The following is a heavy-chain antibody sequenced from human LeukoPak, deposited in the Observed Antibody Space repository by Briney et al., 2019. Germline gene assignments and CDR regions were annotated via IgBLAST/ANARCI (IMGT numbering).Heavy chain of an antibody. Sequence: GGSLRLSCAASGFTFDDYAMHWVRQAPGKGLEWVSGISWNSGSIGYADSVKGRFTISRDNAKNSLYLPMNSLRAEDTALYYCAKGAYYYDSSGNFNWFDPWGQGTLVTVSS. D-gene: IGHD3-22*01. CDR3: AKGAYYYDSSGNFNWFDP. CDR2: ISWNSGSI. J-gene: IGHJ5*02. V-gene: IGHV3-9*01. CDR1: GFTFDDYA.